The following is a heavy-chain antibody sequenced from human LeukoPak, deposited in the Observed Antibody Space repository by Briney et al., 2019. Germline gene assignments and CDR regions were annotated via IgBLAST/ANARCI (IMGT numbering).Heavy chain of an antibody. CDR1: GDSISSGLYS. CDR2: IYHNGDT. Sequence: SETLSLTCTVSGDSISSGLYSWGWIRQPPGEGLEWIGNIYHNGDTYYNPSLRSRVTISVDTSENQFSLSLRSVTAADTAVHYCARLWSHSKTEDYWGQGTVVTVSS. V-gene: IGHV4-39*01. D-gene: IGHD3-16*01. J-gene: IGHJ4*02. CDR3: ARLWSHSKTEDY.